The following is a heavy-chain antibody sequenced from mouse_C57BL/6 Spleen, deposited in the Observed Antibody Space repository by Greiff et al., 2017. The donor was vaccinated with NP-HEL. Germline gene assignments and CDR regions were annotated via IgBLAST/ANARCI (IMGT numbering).Heavy chain of an antibody. CDR2: ISYDGSN. Sequence: DVQLQESGPGLVKPSQSLSLTCSVTGYSITSGYYWNWIRQFPGNKLEWMGYISYDGSNNYNPSLKNRISITRDTSKNQFFLKLNSVTTEDTATYYCAREDSPNYFDYWGQGTTLTVSS. V-gene: IGHV3-6*01. CDR1: GYSITSGYY. CDR3: AREDSPNYFDY. J-gene: IGHJ2*01.